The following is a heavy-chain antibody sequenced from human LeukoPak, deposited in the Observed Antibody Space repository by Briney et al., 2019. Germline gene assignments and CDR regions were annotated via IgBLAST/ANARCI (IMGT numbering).Heavy chain of an antibody. V-gene: IGHV3-23*01. CDR3: VPESYGDYVIDY. J-gene: IGHJ4*02. CDR1: GFTFSSYA. CDR2: ISGSGGST. Sequence: PGGSLRLSCAASGFTFSSYAMSWVRQAPGKGLEWVSAISGSGGSTYYADSVKGRFTISRDNAKNSLYLQMNSLRAEDTAVYYCVPESYGDYVIDYWGQGTLVTVSS. D-gene: IGHD4-17*01.